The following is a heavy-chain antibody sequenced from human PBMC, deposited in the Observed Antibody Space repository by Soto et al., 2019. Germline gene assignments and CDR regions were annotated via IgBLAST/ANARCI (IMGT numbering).Heavy chain of an antibody. CDR1: GFSLSTSGVG. CDR2: IYWNDDK. D-gene: IGHD3-22*01. V-gene: IGHV2-5*01. CDR3: AHTHLSSPLLPKYNWFDP. J-gene: IGHJ5*02. Sequence: SGPTLVNPTQTLTLTCTFSGFSLSTSGVGVGWIRQPPGKALEWLALIYWNDDKRYSPSLKSRLTITKDTSKNQVVLTMTNMDPVDTATYYCAHTHLSSPLLPKYNWFDPWGQGTLVTVSS.